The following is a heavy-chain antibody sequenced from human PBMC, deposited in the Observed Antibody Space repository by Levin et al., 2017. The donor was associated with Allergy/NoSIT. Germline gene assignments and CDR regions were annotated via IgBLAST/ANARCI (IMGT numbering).Heavy chain of an antibody. J-gene: IGHJ4*02. CDR1: GYTSINYA. CDR2: INTNTGNP. V-gene: IGHV7-4-1*02. CDR3: ARGGGFREFFRFDY. Sequence: ASVKVSCKASGYTSINYAMNWVRQAPGQGLEWMGWINTNTGNPTYAQGFTGRFVFSLDTSVSTAYLQISSLKAEDTAVYYCARGGGFREFFRFDYWGQGTLVTVSS. D-gene: IGHD3-10*01.